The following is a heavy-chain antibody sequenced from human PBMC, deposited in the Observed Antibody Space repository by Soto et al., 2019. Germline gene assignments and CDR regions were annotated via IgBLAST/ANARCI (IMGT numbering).Heavy chain of an antibody. CDR3: ARVRLTAMDY. CDR2: IYYSGST. V-gene: IGHV4-30-4*01. D-gene: IGHD5-18*01. Sequence: SETLSLTCTVSGGSISSGDYYWSWIRQPPGKGLEWIGYIYYSGSTYYNPSLKSRVSISVDTSKNQFSLKLSSVTAADTAVYYCARVRLTAMDYWGQGTLVTVSS. J-gene: IGHJ4*02. CDR1: GGSISSGDYY.